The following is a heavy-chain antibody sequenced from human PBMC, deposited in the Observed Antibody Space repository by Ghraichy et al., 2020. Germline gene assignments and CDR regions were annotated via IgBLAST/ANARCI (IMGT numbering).Heavy chain of an antibody. J-gene: IGHJ4*02. CDR1: GFTFSSYA. V-gene: IGHV3-23*01. CDR3: AKVPSGRWLLPYYFDY. CDR2: ISGSGGST. Sequence: GGTLILSCAASGFTFSSYAMSWVRQAPGKGLEWVSAISGSGGSTYYADSVKGRFTISRDNSKNTLYLQMNSLRAEDTAVYYCAKVPSGRWLLPYYFDYWGQGTLVTVSS. D-gene: IGHD2-15*01.